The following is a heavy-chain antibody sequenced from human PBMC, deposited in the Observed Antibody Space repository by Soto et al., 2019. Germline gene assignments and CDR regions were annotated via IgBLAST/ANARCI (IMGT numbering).Heavy chain of an antibody. J-gene: IGHJ6*02. V-gene: IGHV1-69*13. CDR2: IIPIFGTA. Sequence: SVKVSCKASGGTFSSYAISWVRQAPGQGLEWMGGIIPIFGTANYAQKFQGRVTITADESTSTAYMELRSLRSDDTAVYYCARDRSTIFGVVITFGYYYYGMDVWGQGTTVTVSS. D-gene: IGHD3-3*01. CDR1: GGTFSSYA. CDR3: ARDRSTIFGVVITFGYYYYGMDV.